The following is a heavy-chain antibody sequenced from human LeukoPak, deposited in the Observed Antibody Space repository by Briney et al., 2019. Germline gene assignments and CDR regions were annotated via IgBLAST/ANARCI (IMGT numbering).Heavy chain of an antibody. V-gene: IGHV5-10-1*01. Sequence: GESLKISGKGSGYTFTNHWISWVRQMPGKGLEWMGKIDPSDSYTNYSPSFQGHVTIPADKSISTAYLQWSSLKASDTAMYYCARAPDSDSGYDYFDYWGQGTLVTVSS. CDR1: GYTFTNHW. D-gene: IGHD5-12*01. CDR3: ARAPDSDSGYDYFDY. CDR2: IDPSDSYT. J-gene: IGHJ4*02.